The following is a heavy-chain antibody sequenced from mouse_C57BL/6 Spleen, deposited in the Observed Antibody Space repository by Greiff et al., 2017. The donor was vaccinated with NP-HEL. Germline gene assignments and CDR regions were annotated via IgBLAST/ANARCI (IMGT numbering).Heavy chain of an antibody. J-gene: IGHJ2*01. Sequence: VKLQESGAELVKAGASVKMSCKASGYTFTSYWMHWVKQRRGQGLEWFAETNPTNGRTYYNEKFKSKATLTVDKSSRTAYMLLSGPTFEDSAVYYCARIKRIVATYFDYWGQGTTLTVSS. D-gene: IGHD1-1*01. V-gene: IGHV1S81*02. CDR1: GYTFTSYW. CDR2: TNPTNGRT. CDR3: ARIKRIVATYFDY.